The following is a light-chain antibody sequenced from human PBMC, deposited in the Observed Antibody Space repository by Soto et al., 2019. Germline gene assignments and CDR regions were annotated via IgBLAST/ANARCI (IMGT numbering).Light chain of an antibody. CDR1: QSVDNK. J-gene: IGKJ1*01. CDR2: AVA. CDR3: QQYKDWPPWT. V-gene: IGKV3D-15*01. Sequence: EIVLTQSPDTLSVSPGDRVILSCRASQSVDNKIAWYQWKSGQAPRLVMHAVATRAGGFPARFSGSGSGTEFTLTISSLQPEDFALYYCQQYKDWPPWTFGQGTKV.